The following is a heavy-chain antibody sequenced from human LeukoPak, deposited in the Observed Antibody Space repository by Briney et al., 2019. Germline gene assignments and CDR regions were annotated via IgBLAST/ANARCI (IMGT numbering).Heavy chain of an antibody. V-gene: IGHV3-7*01. D-gene: IGHD3-3*01. CDR3: ARGQVYAFWSGRFDYYYYYMDV. CDR1: GFTFSSYW. CDR2: IKQDESEN. Sequence: GGSLRLSCAASGFTFSSYWMSWVRQAPGKGLEWVANIKQDESENYYVDSVKGRFTISRDNAKNSLYLQMNSLRAEDTAVYYCARGQVYAFWSGRFDYYYYYMDVWGKGTTVTVSS. J-gene: IGHJ6*03.